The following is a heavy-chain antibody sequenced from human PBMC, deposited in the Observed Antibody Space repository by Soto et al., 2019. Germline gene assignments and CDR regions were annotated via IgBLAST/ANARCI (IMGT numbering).Heavy chain of an antibody. V-gene: IGHV3-33*01. D-gene: IGHD3-10*01. CDR1: GYTFNSYG. J-gene: IGHJ4*02. Sequence: RRLYSAASGYTFNSYGLHCVSKAPGKGLEWVAFIWYDGTKKYYSDSVKGRFTISRDNSKNTLYLQMNSLRAEDTAVYYFVRDGSAFFYYPFVYWCQGTLVSVSS. CDR2: IWYDGTKK. CDR3: VRDGSAFFYYPFVY.